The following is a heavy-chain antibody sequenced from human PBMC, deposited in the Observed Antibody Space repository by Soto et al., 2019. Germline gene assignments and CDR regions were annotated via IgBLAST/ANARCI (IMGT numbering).Heavy chain of an antibody. CDR3: ARAESSSWYGTRDYYGMDV. CDR1: GFTFSSYG. Sequence: QVQLVESGGGVVQPGRSLRLSCAAFGFTFSSYGMHWVRQAPGKGLEWVAVIWYDGSNKYYADSVKGRFTISRDNSKNTLYLQMNSLRAEDTAVYYCARAESSSWYGTRDYYGMDVWGQGTTVTVSS. CDR2: IWYDGSNK. J-gene: IGHJ6*02. V-gene: IGHV3-33*01. D-gene: IGHD6-13*01.